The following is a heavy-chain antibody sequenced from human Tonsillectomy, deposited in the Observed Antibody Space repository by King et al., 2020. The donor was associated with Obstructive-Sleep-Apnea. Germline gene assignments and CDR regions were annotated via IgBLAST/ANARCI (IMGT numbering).Heavy chain of an antibody. D-gene: IGHD5-12*01. CDR1: GYSINSGYY. V-gene: IGHV4-38-2*02. J-gene: IGHJ5*02. CDR2: VFHIGNT. CDR3: AREGYGP. Sequence: QLQESGPGLVKPSETLSLTCTVSGYSINSGYYWGWIRQPPGKELEWIGSVFHIGNTYYNPSLKCRVTISIHQSQNQFSLRLFSVTAADTAVYYCAREGYGPWGQGALVTVSS.